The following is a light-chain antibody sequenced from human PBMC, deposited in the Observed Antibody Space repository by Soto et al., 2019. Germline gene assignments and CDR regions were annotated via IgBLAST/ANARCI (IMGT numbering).Light chain of an antibody. CDR3: SSYTSSSTYV. V-gene: IGLV2-18*02. CDR1: SSEVDNTNG. J-gene: IGLJ1*01. CDR2: DVN. Sequence: QSALSQPPSVSASPGQSVAISCTGTSSEVDNTNGVSWYHQPPGTAPKLMIYDVNNRPSGVPDRLSESKSGNTASLNISGLQVEDEGDYYCSSYTSSSTYVFGTGVKVTAL.